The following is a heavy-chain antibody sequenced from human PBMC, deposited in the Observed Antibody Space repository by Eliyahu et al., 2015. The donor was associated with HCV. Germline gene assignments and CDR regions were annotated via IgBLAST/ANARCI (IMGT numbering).Heavy chain of an antibody. J-gene: IGHJ4*02. CDR3: ARISAIGYFDY. CDR2: ISYTGTT. CDR1: GDSISSSHYY. Sequence: QLQLQESGPGLVKPSETLSLTCTVSGDSISSSHYYWGWIRQPPGKGLEWIGTISYTGTTYHNPSLKSRVTISVDTSKTHFSLKLSSVTAADTPVFFCARISAIGYFDYWGQGTLVTVSS. V-gene: IGHV4-39*02. D-gene: IGHD6-13*01.